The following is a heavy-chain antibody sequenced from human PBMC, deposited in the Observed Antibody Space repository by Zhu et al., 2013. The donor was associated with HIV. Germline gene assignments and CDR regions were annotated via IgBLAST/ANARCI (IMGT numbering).Heavy chain of an antibody. CDR3: ARDWSGWGSWFDP. V-gene: IGHV1-2*02. Sequence: QVQLVQSGAEVKKPGASVKVSCKASEYTFTAYYVHWVRQAPGQGLEWMGWISAYNGNTNYAQKLQGRVTMTRDTSISTAYMELSRLRSDDTAVYYCARDWSGWGSWFDPWGQGTLVTVSS. CDR1: EYTFTAYY. D-gene: IGHD3-3*01. CDR2: ISAYNGNT. J-gene: IGHJ5*02.